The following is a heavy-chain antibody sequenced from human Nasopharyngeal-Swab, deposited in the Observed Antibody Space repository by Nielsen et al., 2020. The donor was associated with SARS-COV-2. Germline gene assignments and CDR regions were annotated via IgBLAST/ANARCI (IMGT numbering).Heavy chain of an antibody. Sequence: SETLSLTCTVSGGSIGSYYWSWVRQPPGKGLEWIGYIYYSGITNYNPSLKSRVTISVDTSKNQFSLKLSSVTAADTAVYSCAAFWSGYYTGMNYWGQGTLVTVSS. CDR1: GGSIGSYY. CDR3: AAFWSGYYTGMNY. J-gene: IGHJ4*02. CDR2: IYYSGIT. V-gene: IGHV4-59*01. D-gene: IGHD3-3*01.